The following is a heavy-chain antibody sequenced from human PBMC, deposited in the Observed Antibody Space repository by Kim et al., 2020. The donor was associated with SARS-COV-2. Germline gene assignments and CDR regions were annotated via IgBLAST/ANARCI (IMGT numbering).Heavy chain of an antibody. V-gene: IGHV4-59*01. Sequence: SETLSLTCTVSGGSISTYFWSWIRQSPQKGLELLGYIYFTGNTNYNPSLRGRLTISVDRSKNQVSLTLTSVTAADTAIYYCARKDDQFFYMDFWGKGTTV. CDR2: IYFTGNT. CDR1: GGSISTYF. J-gene: IGHJ6*03. CDR3: ARKDDQFFYMDF. D-gene: IGHD3-3*01.